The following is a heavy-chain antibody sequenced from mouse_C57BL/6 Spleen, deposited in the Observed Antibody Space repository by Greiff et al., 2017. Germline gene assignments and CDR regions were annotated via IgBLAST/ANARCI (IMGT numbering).Heavy chain of an antibody. V-gene: IGHV5-17*01. CDR3: ARQLGRGEYYFDY. D-gene: IGHD4-1*02. CDR1: GFTFSDYG. J-gene: IGHJ2*01. CDR2: ISSGSSTI. Sequence: EVQLMESGGGLVKPGGSLKLSCAASGFTFSDYGMHWVRQAPEKGLEWVAYISSGSSTIYYADTVKGRFTISRDNAKNTLFLQMTSLRSEDTAMYYCARQLGRGEYYFDYWGQGTTLTVSS.